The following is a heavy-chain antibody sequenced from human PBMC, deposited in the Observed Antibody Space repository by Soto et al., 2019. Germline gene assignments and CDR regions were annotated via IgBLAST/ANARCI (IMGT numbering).Heavy chain of an antibody. J-gene: IGHJ4*02. CDR1: GFTFSSYA. Sequence: EVQLLESRGGLVQPGGSLRLSCAASGFTFSSYAMSWVRQAPGKGLEWVSGISGSGVSTYYADSVKGRFTISRDNSKSTLYLQMNSLRAEDTAVYYCAKDRERIATRSIDYWGQGTLVTVSS. CDR2: ISGSGVST. V-gene: IGHV3-23*01. CDR3: AKDRERIATRSIDY. D-gene: IGHD6-6*01.